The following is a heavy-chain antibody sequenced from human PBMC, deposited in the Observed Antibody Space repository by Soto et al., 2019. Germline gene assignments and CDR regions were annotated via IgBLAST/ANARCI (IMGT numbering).Heavy chain of an antibody. D-gene: IGHD3-22*01. Sequence: GGSLRLSCAASGFTFGSYSMNWVRQAPGKGLEWVSSISSSSSYIYYADSVKGRFTISRDNAKNSLYLQMNSLRAEDTAVYYCARDLKSLYDISCYGTNWFEPWGQGSLVTVSS. CDR3: ARDLKSLYDISCYGTNWFEP. CDR2: ISSSSSYI. V-gene: IGHV3-21*01. J-gene: IGHJ5*02. CDR1: GFTFGSYS.